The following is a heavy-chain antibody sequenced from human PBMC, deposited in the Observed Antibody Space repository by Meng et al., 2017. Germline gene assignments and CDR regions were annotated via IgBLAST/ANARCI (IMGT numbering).Heavy chain of an antibody. CDR3: ARDLKRDHHLGEGVY. D-gene: IGHD3-16*01. CDR1: GYTFTSYG. J-gene: IGHJ4*02. V-gene: IGHV1-18*01. Sequence: VQLVQSVAEVKQPGASVKVSCQASGYTFTSYGISWVRQAPGQGLEWMGWNSAYNGNTNYAQKLQGRVTMTTDTSTSTAYMELRSLRSDETAGYYCARDLKRDHHLGEGVYLGQGTLVTVSS. CDR2: NSAYNGNT.